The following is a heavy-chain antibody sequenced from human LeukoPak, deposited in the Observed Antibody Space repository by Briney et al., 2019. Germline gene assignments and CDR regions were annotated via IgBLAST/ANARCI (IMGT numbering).Heavy chain of an antibody. CDR2: IYYSGST. D-gene: IGHD1-26*01. CDR3: ARASKELQFDY. V-gene: IGHV4-59*01. CDR1: GGSISSYY. J-gene: IGHJ4*02. Sequence: PSETLSLTCTVSGGSISSYYWSWIRQPPGKGLEWIGYIYYSGSTNYNLSLKSRVTISVDTSKNQFSLKLSSVTAADTAVYYCARASKELQFDYWGQGTLVTVSS.